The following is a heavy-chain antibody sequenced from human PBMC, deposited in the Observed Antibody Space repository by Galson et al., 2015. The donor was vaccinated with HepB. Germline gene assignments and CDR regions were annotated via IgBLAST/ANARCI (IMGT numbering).Heavy chain of an antibody. Sequence: SLRLSCAASGFTFSSYAMHWVRQAPGKGLEWVAVISYDGSNKYYADSVKGRFTISRDNSKNTLYLQMNSLRAEDTAVYYCARDRECSGGSCYYFDYWGQGTLVTVSS. J-gene: IGHJ4*02. CDR3: ARDRECSGGSCYYFDY. V-gene: IGHV3-30*04. CDR1: GFTFSSYA. CDR2: ISYDGSNK. D-gene: IGHD2-15*01.